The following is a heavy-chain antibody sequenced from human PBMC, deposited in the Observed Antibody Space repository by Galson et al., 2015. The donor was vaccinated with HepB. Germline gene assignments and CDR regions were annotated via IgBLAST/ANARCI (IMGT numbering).Heavy chain of an antibody. Sequence: SVKASCKASGYTFTSYYMHWVRQAPGQGLEWMGIINPSGGSTSYAQKFQGRVTMTRDTSTSTVYMELSSLRSEDTAVYYCARSLAYYYDSSGDWGYWGQGTLVTVSS. J-gene: IGHJ4*02. CDR1: GYTFTSYY. CDR3: ARSLAYYYDSSGDWGY. V-gene: IGHV1-46*01. D-gene: IGHD3-22*01. CDR2: INPSGGST.